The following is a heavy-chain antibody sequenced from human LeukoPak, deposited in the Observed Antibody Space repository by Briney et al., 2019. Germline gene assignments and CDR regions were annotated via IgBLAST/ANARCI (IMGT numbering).Heavy chain of an antibody. D-gene: IGHD6-13*01. Sequence: GGSLRLSCAASGFTVSTNYMSWVRQAPGKGLEYVSTISSNGGSTYYANSVKGRFTISRDNSKNTLYLQMGSLRAEDMAVYYCARGGSSWYYPYFDYWGQGTLVTVSS. CDR2: ISSNGGST. CDR1: GFTVSTNY. CDR3: ARGGSSWYYPYFDY. V-gene: IGHV3-64*01. J-gene: IGHJ4*02.